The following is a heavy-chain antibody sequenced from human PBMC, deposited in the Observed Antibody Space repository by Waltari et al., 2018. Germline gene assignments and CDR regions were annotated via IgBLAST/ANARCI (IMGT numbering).Heavy chain of an antibody. D-gene: IGHD6-25*01. J-gene: IGHJ4*02. V-gene: IGHV4-38-2*01. CDR1: GSSVSSGYY. CDR2: IYHSGTT. Sequence: QVQLQESGPGLVKPSETLFLTCAVSGSSVSSGYYWGWIRQPPGKRLEWIGSIYHSGTTSYNPSLESRVGLSVDASNNQFFLTLDSVTAADTALYYCTRVVPSGTFYFDFWGQGTLVTVSS. CDR3: TRVVPSGTFYFDF.